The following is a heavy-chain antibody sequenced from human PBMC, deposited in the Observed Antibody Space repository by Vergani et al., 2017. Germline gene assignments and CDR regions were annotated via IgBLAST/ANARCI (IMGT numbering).Heavy chain of an antibody. CDR3: ARGKFDAYDFWSGSYYYYYMDV. CDR1: GGSISSGGYY. J-gene: IGHJ6*03. CDR2: IYYSGST. D-gene: IGHD3-3*01. Sequence: QVQLQESGPGLVKPSQTLSLTCTVSGGSISSGGYYWSWIRQHPGKGLEWIGYIYYSGSTYYNPSLKSRVTISVDTSKNQFSLKLCSVTAADTAVYYCARGKFDAYDFWSGSYYYYYMDVWGKGTTVTVSS. V-gene: IGHV4-31*03.